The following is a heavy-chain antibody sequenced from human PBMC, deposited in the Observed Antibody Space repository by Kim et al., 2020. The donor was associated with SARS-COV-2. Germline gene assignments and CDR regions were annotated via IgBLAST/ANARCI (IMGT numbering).Heavy chain of an antibody. D-gene: IGHD5-12*01. CDR3: AKGPGGYNAYYYYMDV. Sequence: GGSLRLSCAASGFTFDDYAMHWVRQAPGKGLEWVSGISWNSGSIGYADSVKGRFTISRDNAKNSLYLQMNSLRAEDTALYYCAKGPGGYNAYYYYMDVWGKGTTVTVSS. CDR2: ISWNSGSI. V-gene: IGHV3-9*01. J-gene: IGHJ6*03. CDR1: GFTFDDYA.